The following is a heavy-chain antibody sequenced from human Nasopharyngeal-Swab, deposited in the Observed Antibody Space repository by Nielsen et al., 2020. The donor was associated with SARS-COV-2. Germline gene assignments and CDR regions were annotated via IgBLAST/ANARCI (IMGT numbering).Heavy chain of an antibody. J-gene: IGHJ3*02. Sequence: GESLKISCAASGFTFSSYWMSWARQAPGKGLEWVANIKQDGSEKYYVDSVKGRFTISRDNAKNSPYLQMNSLRAEDTAVYYCARDRDYAGAFDIWGQGTMVTVSS. CDR3: ARDRDYAGAFDI. V-gene: IGHV3-7*01. D-gene: IGHD2-2*01. CDR2: IKQDGSEK. CDR1: GFTFSSYW.